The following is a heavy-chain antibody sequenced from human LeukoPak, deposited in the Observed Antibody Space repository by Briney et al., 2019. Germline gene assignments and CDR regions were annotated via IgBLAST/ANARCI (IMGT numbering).Heavy chain of an antibody. CDR1: GFTFSSYD. Sequence: GGSLRLSCAASGFTFSSYDMSWVRQAPGKGLEWVSSITLSGGSTFYADSVKGRFTISRDNSKNTLYLQMDSLGAEDTAVYYCAKRGNPAVGHHYLDVWGEGTTVSVSS. CDR2: ITLSGGST. CDR3: AKRGNPAVGHHYLDV. D-gene: IGHD2-2*01. J-gene: IGHJ6*03. V-gene: IGHV3-23*01.